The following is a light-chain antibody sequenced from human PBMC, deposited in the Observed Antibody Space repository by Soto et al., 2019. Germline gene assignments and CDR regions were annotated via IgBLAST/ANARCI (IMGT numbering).Light chain of an antibody. Sequence: EIVLTQSPATLSLSPGERATLSCRASQSVSSYLAWYQQKPGQAPRLLIYDASNRATGIPARFSGSGSGTDFTLTISSLEPEDFAVYYCQQRSNWSXITFGQGTRLEIK. J-gene: IGKJ5*01. CDR3: QQRSNWSXIT. V-gene: IGKV3-11*01. CDR2: DAS. CDR1: QSVSSY.